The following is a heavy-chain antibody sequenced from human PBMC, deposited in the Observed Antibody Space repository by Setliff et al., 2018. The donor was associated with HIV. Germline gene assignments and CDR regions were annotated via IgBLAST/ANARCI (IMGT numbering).Heavy chain of an antibody. CDR1: GFTFDDYG. CDR3: ARYHSGSYFLGWSAFDI. J-gene: IGHJ3*02. Sequence: GGSLRLSCAASGFTFDDYGMSWVRQAPGKGLEWVSGINWNGGSTGYADSVKGRFTISRDNAKNSLYLQMNSLRAEDTALYYCARYHSGSYFLGWSAFDIWGQGTMVTVSS. D-gene: IGHD1-26*01. V-gene: IGHV3-20*04. CDR2: INWNGGST.